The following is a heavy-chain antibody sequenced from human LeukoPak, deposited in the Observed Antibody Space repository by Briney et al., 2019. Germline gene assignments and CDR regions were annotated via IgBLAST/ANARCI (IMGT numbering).Heavy chain of an antibody. CDR1: GYTFTGYY. CDR2: ISPNSGGT. Sequence: GASVKVSCKASGYTFTGYYMHWVRQAPGQGLEWMGRISPNSGGTNYAQKFQGRVTMTRDTSISTAYMELSRLRSDDTAVYYCAASGGYSSGTDYWGQGTLVTVSS. CDR3: AASGGYSSGTDY. V-gene: IGHV1-2*06. J-gene: IGHJ4*02. D-gene: IGHD6-19*01.